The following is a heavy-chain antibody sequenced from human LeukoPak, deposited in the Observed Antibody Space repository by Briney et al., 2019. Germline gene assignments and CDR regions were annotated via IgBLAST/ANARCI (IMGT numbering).Heavy chain of an antibody. CDR2: INTNTGNP. D-gene: IGHD3-22*01. CDR3: ARDLHYYDSSGPAP. J-gene: IGHJ5*02. CDR1: GYTFTSYA. V-gene: IGHV7-4-1*02. Sequence: AAVKVSCKASGYTFTSYAMNWVRQAPVQGLEWMGWINTNTGNPTYAQGFTGRFVFSLDTSVSTAYLQISSLKAEDTAVYYCARDLHYYDSSGPAPWGQGTLVTVSS.